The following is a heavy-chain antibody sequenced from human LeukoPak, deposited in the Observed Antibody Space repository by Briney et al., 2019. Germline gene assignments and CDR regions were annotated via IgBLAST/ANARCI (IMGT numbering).Heavy chain of an antibody. CDR2: ISYDGSNK. J-gene: IGHJ4*02. D-gene: IGHD3-22*01. CDR3: ARGAYYDSSGYYY. Sequence: PGRSLRLSCAASGFTFSSYPMHWVRQAPGKGLEWVAVISYDGSNKYYADSVKGRFTISRDNSKNTLHLQMDSLRAEDTAVYYCARGAYYDSSGYYYWGQGTLVTVSS. CDR1: GFTFSSYP. V-gene: IGHV3-30-3*01.